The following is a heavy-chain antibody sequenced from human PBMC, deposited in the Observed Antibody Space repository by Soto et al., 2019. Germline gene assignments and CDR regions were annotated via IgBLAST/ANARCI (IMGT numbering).Heavy chain of an antibody. CDR1: GGTFSSYT. V-gene: IGHV1-69*04. J-gene: IGHJ5*02. Sequence: SVKVSCKASGGTFSSYTISWVRQAPGQGLEWMGRIIPILGIANYAQKFQGRVTITADKSTSTAYMELSSLRSEDTAVYYCARDKDIDFWSGYVYNWFSPWGQGTLVTVSS. D-gene: IGHD3-3*01. CDR2: IIPILGIA. CDR3: ARDKDIDFWSGYVYNWFSP.